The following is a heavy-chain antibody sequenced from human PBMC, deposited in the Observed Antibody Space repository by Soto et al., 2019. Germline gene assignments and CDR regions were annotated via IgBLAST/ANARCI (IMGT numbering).Heavy chain of an antibody. D-gene: IGHD3-10*01. CDR3: ARGYYDSGSYYIPYY. V-gene: IGHV1-8*02. J-gene: IGHJ4*02. CDR2: MNPNSGNT. Sequence: ASVKVSCKASGYTFTGYYMHWVRQAPGQGLEWMGWMNPNSGNTGYAQKFQGRVTMTRNTPLGTAYMELSSLRSEDTAVYYCARGYYDSGSYYIPYYWGQGTLVTVSS. CDR1: GYTFTGYY.